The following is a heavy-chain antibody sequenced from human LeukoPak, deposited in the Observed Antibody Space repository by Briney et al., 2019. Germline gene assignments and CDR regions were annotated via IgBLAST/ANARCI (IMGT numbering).Heavy chain of an antibody. D-gene: IGHD1-1*01. J-gene: IGHJ4*02. CDR1: GYTFTSYD. CDR3: ARSKKNWNFDY. V-gene: IGHV1-8*03. CDR2: MNPYSGNT. Sequence: ASVKVSCKASGYTFTSYDINWVRQATGQGLEWMGSMNPYSGNTGYAQNFQGRVTLTRNTSISTAYIELSRLRSEDTAVYYCARSKKNWNFDYWGQGTLVTVSS.